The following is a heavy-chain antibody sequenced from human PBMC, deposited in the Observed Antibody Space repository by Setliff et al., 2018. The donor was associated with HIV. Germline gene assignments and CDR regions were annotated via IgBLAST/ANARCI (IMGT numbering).Heavy chain of an antibody. V-gene: IGHV4-59*01. CDR2: IYYTGST. J-gene: IGHJ6*03. D-gene: IGHD5-18*01. CDR1: SGSISTYY. CDR3: ARDQKGYSYGYMDV. Sequence: SETLSLTCTVSSGSISTYYWTWIRQPPGKGLEYIGYIYYTGSTDYNPSLNGRVTISIDMSKSQFSLKLNSVTAADTAVYYCARDQKGYSYGYMDVWGKGTAVTVSS.